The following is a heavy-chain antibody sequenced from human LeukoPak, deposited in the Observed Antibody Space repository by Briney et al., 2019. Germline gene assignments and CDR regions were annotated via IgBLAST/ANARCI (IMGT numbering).Heavy chain of an antibody. J-gene: IGHJ3*02. Sequence: SGPTLVKPTQTLTLTCTFSGFSLSTRGVGVGWVRQPPGKALEWLALIYWDDDKRYSPSLKSGLTITKDTSKNQVVLTMTNMDPVDTATYYCAHRPPTHGDYSYDAFDIWGQGTMVTVSS. CDR1: GFSLSTRGVG. V-gene: IGHV2-5*02. D-gene: IGHD4-17*01. CDR3: AHRPPTHGDYSYDAFDI. CDR2: IYWDDDK.